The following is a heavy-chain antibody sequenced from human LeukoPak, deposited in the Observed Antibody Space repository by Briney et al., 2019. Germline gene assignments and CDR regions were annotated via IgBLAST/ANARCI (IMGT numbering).Heavy chain of an antibody. J-gene: IGHJ6*03. CDR1: GFTFNTYW. CDR3: AKDKFSSGWDTYYYYYYMDV. D-gene: IGHD6-19*01. Sequence: QTGGSLRLSCAASGFTFNTYWMTWVRQAPGKGLEWVANIKHDGSEKNYADSVKGRFTISRDNAKNSLYLQMNSLRAEDTAMYYCAKDKFSSGWDTYYYYYYMDVWGKGTTVTISS. CDR2: IKHDGSEK. V-gene: IGHV3-7*01.